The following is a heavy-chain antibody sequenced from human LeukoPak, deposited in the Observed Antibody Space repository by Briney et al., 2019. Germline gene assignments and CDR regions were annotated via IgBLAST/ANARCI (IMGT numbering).Heavy chain of an antibody. J-gene: IGHJ5*02. D-gene: IGHD6-13*01. Sequence: GRSLRLSCAASGFTFDDYAMHWVRQAPGKGLEWVSGISWNSGSIGYADSVKGRFTISRDNAKNSLYLQMNSLRAEDTALYYRAKCGYSSSWYGGNWFDPWGQGTLVTVSS. CDR2: ISWNSGSI. V-gene: IGHV3-9*01. CDR1: GFTFDDYA. CDR3: AKCGYSSSWYGGNWFDP.